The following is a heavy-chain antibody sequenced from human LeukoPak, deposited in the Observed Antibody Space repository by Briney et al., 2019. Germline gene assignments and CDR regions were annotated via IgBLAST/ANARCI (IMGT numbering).Heavy chain of an antibody. Sequence: PSETLSLTCTVSGGSISSGSYYWGWIRQPPGKGPEWIGSIYYSGSTYYNPSLKSRVTTSVDTSKNQFSLKLSSVTAADTAVYYCARLWQNHYYGMDVWGQGTTVTVSS. CDR3: ARLWQNHYYGMDV. CDR1: GGSISSGSYY. CDR2: IYYSGST. V-gene: IGHV4-39*01. J-gene: IGHJ6*02. D-gene: IGHD5-18*01.